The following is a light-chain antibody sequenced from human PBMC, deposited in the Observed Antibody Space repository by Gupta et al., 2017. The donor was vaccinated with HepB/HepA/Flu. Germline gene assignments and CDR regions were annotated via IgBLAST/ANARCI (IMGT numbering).Light chain of an antibody. J-gene: IGLJ2*01. V-gene: IGLV2-18*02. CDR2: EVS. Sequence: QSALTQPPSVSGSPGQSVTISCTGTSSDVGSYNRVSWYQQPPGTAPKLMIYEVSKRPSGVPDRFSGSKSGNTASLTISGLQAEGEADYYCSSYTSSSTVVFGGGTKLTVL. CDR1: SSDVGSYNR. CDR3: SSYTSSSTVV.